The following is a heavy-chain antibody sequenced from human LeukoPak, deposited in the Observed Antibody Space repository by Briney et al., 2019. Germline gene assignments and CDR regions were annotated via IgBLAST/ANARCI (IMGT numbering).Heavy chain of an antibody. J-gene: IGHJ6*03. CDR1: GFTFSSYA. CDR3: AKVSSLLLASYMDV. D-gene: IGHD2-21*01. CDR2: ISGSGGST. V-gene: IGHV3-23*01. Sequence: PGGSLRLSCAASGFTFSSYAMSWVRQAPGKGLEWVSAISGSGGSTYYADSVKGRFTISRDNSKNTLYLQMNSLRAEDTAVYYCAKVSSLLLASYMDVWGKGTTVTVSS.